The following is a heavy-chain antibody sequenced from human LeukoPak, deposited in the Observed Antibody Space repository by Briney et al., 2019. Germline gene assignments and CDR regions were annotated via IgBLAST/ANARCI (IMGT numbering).Heavy chain of an antibody. J-gene: IGHJ4*02. CDR1: VGSGGSISSSNY. Sequence: SETLSLTCAVSVGSGGSISSSNYWSWVRQPPGKGLEWIGEIYHSGRTNSNPSLKSRVTISVDKSKNQFSLRLNSVTAADTAVYYCARAGQGYCTSASCFLSLDYWGQGTLVTVSS. D-gene: IGHD2-2*01. CDR2: IYHSGRT. CDR3: ARAGQGYCTSASCFLSLDY. V-gene: IGHV4-4*02.